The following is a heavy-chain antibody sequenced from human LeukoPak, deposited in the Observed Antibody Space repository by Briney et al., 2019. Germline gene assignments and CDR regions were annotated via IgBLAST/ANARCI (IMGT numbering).Heavy chain of an antibody. Sequence: PGRSLRLSCAASGFTFSSYAMHWVRQAPGKGLEWVAVISYDGSNKYYADSVKGRFTISRDNSKNTLYLQMNSLRAQDTAVYYCAREAPIAAAAFDYWGQGTLVTVSS. J-gene: IGHJ4*02. V-gene: IGHV3-30*04. CDR2: ISYDGSNK. CDR1: GFTFSSYA. D-gene: IGHD6-13*01. CDR3: AREAPIAAAAFDY.